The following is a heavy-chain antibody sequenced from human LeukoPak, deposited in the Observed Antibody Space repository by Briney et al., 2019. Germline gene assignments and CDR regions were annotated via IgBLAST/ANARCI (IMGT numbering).Heavy chain of an antibody. V-gene: IGHV1-69*08. CDR1: GGSFSSYS. CDR3: SRVPPPNQRADY. Sequence: SVKVSCKTSGGSFSSYSINWVRQAPGQGLEWMGRIIPMLSASNYAQKLRGRVTITADKTTLTVYMELRNLTSEDKGMYFCSRVPPPNQRADYGGKGTLFTVS. CDR2: IIPMLSAS. J-gene: IGHJ4*02.